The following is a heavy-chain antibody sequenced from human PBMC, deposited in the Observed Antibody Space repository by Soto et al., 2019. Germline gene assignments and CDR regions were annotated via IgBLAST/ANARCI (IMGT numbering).Heavy chain of an antibody. V-gene: IGHV4-59*08. CDR3: VRHSLLGYYYYMDV. CDR2: IYYSGST. Sequence: SETLSLTCTVSGGSISSYYWSWIRQPPGKGLEWIGYIYYSGSTNYNPSLKSRVTISVDTSKNQFSLKLSSVTAADTAVYYCVRHSLLGYYYYMDVWGKGTTVTVSS. CDR1: GGSISSYY. J-gene: IGHJ6*03. D-gene: IGHD2-15*01.